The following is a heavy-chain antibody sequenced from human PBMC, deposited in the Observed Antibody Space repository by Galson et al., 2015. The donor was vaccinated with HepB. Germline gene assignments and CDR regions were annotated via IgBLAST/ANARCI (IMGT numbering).Heavy chain of an antibody. Sequence: SLRLSCAASGFTFSSYGMHWVRQAPGKGLEWVAVIWYDGSNKYYADSVKGRFTISRDNSKNTLYLQMNSLRAEDTAVYYCARGRPYFRWYYFDYWGQGTLVTVSS. CDR3: ARGRPYFRWYYFDY. D-gene: IGHD2-15*01. CDR2: IWYDGSNK. J-gene: IGHJ4*02. V-gene: IGHV3-33*01. CDR1: GFTFSSYG.